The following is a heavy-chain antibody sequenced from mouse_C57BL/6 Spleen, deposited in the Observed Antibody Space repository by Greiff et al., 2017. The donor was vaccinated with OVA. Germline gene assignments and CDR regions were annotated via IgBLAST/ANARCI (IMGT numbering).Heavy chain of an antibody. D-gene: IGHD1-1*01. V-gene: IGHV1-52*01. CDR3: AREITTVVAPHAMDY. CDR1: GYTFTSYW. CDR2: IDPSDSET. Sequence: QVQLQKPGAELVRPGSSVKLSCKASGYTFTSYWMHWVKQRPIQGLEWIGNIDPSDSETHYNQKFKDKATLTVDKSSSTAYMQLSSLTSEDSAVYYCAREITTVVAPHAMDYWGQGTSVTVSS. J-gene: IGHJ4*01.